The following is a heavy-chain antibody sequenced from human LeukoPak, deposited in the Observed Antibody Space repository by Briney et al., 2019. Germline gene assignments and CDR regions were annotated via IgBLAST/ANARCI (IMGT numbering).Heavy chain of an antibody. V-gene: IGHV3-23*01. CDR3: VKRTMSAIDQ. CDR2: ISGRGNGT. CDR1: GFIFSSYA. Sequence: GGSLRLSCAASGFIFSSYARNWVRQAPGKGLEWVSGISGRGNGTSYAASVQGRFIVSRDNSKNTVYLQMNSLRGEDTAIYWCVKRTMSAIDQWGQGTLVTVSS. J-gene: IGHJ4*02.